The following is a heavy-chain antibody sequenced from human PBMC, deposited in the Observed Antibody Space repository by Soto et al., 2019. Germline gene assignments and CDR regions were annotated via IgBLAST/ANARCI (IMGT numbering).Heavy chain of an antibody. CDR3: AREGNYHEF. V-gene: IGHV3-21*01. CDR1: GFPFGIYT. CDR2: ISSSGTYI. J-gene: IGHJ4*02. D-gene: IGHD3-10*01. Sequence: GGSLRLSCETSGFPFGIYTMNWVRQAPGKGLEWVSSISSSGTYIDYADSVEGRFAISRDDAKNSVFLEMTSLRVDDTAVYYCAREGNYHEFWGQGTLVTVPS.